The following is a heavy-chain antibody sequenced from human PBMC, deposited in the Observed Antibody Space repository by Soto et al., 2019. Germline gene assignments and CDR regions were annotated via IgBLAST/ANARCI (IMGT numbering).Heavy chain of an antibody. J-gene: IGHJ4*02. D-gene: IGHD3-3*01. CDR3: ARGIYDFWSCKGNYFDY. V-gene: IGHV1-8*01. Sequence: QVQLVQSGAEVKKPGASVKVSCKASGYTFTSYDINWVRQATGQGLEWMGWMNPNSGNTGYGQKSQGRVTMTRNTFISLAYLELSNLGSADSVLYYCARGIYDFWSCKGNYFDYWGQGTLVTVSS. CDR1: GYTFTSYD. CDR2: MNPNSGNT.